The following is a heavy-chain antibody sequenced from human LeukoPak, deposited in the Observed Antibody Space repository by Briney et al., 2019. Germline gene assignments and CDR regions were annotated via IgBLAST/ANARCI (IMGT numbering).Heavy chain of an antibody. CDR1: GLSISSGSYY. V-gene: IGHV4-61*02. CDR2: IYTSGST. D-gene: IGHD5-18*01. J-gene: IGHJ5*02. Sequence: SETLSLTCTVSGLSISSGSYYWSWIRQPAGKGLEWIGRIYTSGSTNYNPSLKSRVTISVDTSKNQFSLKLSSVTAADTAVYYCARYGYSYDPGWFDPWGQGTLVTVSS. CDR3: ARYGYSYDPGWFDP.